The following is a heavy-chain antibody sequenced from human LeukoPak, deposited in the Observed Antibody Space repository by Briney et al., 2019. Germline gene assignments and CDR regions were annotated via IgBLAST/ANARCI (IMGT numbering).Heavy chain of an antibody. CDR3: ARVSRPPYDYVWGSYDYYYMDV. J-gene: IGHJ6*03. D-gene: IGHD3-16*01. CDR1: GYTFTSYG. CDR2: ISAYNDNT. V-gene: IGHV1-18*01. Sequence: GASVKVSCKASGYTFTSYGISWVRQAPGQGLEWMGWISAYNDNTNYAQKLQGRVTMTTDTSTSTAYMELRSLRSDDTAVYYCARVSRPPYDYVWGSYDYYYMDVWGKGTTVTVSS.